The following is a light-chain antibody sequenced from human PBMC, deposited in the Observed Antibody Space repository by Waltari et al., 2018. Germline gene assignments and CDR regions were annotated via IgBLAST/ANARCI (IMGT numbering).Light chain of an antibody. J-gene: IGLJ2*01. CDR1: SSHIGAGSD. Sequence: QSGLTQPPSVSGAPGQRVTISCTGSSSHIGAGSDVHWYQLLPGTAPKPLPYGTPNRPAGVPDRFSGSKSGTSASLASTGLQTEDEADYYCQSYDSSLSNSVFGGGTKLTVL. V-gene: IGLV1-40*01. CDR3: QSYDSSLSNSV. CDR2: GTP.